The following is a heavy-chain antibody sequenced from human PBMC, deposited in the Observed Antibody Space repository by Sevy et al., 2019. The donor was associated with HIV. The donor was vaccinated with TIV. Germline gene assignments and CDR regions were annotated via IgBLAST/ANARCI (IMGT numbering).Heavy chain of an antibody. J-gene: IGHJ4*02. V-gene: IGHV3-23*01. CDR1: GFTFSSYA. CDR3: AKDRGDCITTSCYLDY. Sequence: GGSLRLSCAASGFTFSSYAMNWVRQAPGKGLEWVSAISGGGSNTYYADSVQGRFTISRDDSKNTLYLQMNSLRAEDTAVYHCAKDRGDCITTSCYLDYWGQGTLVTVSS. CDR2: ISGGGSNT. D-gene: IGHD2-2*01.